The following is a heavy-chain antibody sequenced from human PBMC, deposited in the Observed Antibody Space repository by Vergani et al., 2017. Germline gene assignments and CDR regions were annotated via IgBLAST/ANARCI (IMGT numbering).Heavy chain of an antibody. CDR1: GFTFSTYG. CDR2: ISYDGSNK. V-gene: IGHV3-30*03. J-gene: IGHJ3*02. Sequence: QVQLVESGGGVVQPGRSLRLSCAASGFTFSTYGMHWVRQAPGKGLEWVAVISYDGSNKYYADSVKGRFTIARDNTKSTLYLQMISLRAEDTAVYYCARDFVSVGIVPDDAFDIWGQGTMVTVSS. CDR3: ARDFVSVGIVPDDAFDI. D-gene: IGHD2-21*01.